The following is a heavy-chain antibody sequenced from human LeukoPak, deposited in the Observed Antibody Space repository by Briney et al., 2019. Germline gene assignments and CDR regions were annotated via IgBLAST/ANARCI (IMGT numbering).Heavy chain of an antibody. J-gene: IGHJ4*02. Sequence: GGSLRLSCAASGFTFSSYEMNWVRQAPGKGLEWAAFIRYDGSNKYYADSVKGRFTISRDDSKNTLYLQMNSLRAEDTAAYYCAKGYYFDILSGYSSLDSWGQGTLVTVSS. V-gene: IGHV3-30*02. D-gene: IGHD3-9*01. CDR2: IRYDGSNK. CDR3: AKGYYFDILSGYSSLDS. CDR1: GFTFSSYE.